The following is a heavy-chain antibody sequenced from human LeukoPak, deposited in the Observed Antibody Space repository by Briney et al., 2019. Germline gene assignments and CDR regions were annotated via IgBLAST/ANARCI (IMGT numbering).Heavy chain of an antibody. CDR2: ISYDGSNK. J-gene: IGHJ4*02. CDR1: GFTFSSYA. D-gene: IGHD3/OR15-3a*01. CDR3: ATGQDWGDFDY. V-gene: IGHV3-30-3*01. Sequence: HAGGSLRLSCAASGFTFSSYAMHWVRQAPGKGLEWVAVISYDGSNKYYADSVKGRFTISRDNSKNTLYLQMNSLRAEDTAVYYCATGQDWGDFDYWGQGTLVTVSS.